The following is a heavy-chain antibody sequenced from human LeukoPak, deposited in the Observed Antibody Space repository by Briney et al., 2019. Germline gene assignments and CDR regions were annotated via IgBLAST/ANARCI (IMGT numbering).Heavy chain of an antibody. J-gene: IGHJ4*02. CDR1: GYTFTAYY. CDR3: ASNLYGDYVGIGMDY. CDR2: INPNSGGT. D-gene: IGHD4-17*01. Sequence: ASVKVSCKASGYTFTAYYMHWVRQAPGQGLEWMGWINPNSGGTNYAQKFQGRVTMTRDTSISTAYMELSRLRSDDTAVYYCASNLYGDYVGIGMDYWGQGTLVTVSS. V-gene: IGHV1-2*02.